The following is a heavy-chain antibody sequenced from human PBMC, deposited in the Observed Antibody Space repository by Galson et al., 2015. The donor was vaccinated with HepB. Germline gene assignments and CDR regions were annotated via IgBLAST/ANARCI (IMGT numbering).Heavy chain of an antibody. V-gene: IGHV3-73*01. CDR2: IRSKANNYAT. D-gene: IGHD5-12*01. Sequence: SLRLSCAASGFTFSSSAIHWARQASGKGPEWVGRIRSKANNYATSYVPSLKGRFTISRDDSKNMAYLHMKSLKTEDTAVYYCTRLGDFSGYSSRWGQGTLVTVSS. J-gene: IGHJ4*02. CDR1: GFTFSSSA. CDR3: TRLGDFSGYSSR.